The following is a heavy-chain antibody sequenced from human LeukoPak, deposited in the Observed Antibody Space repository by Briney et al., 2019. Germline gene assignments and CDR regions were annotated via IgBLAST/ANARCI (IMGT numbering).Heavy chain of an antibody. D-gene: IGHD1-26*01. Sequence: SETLSLTCTVSGDSLSSSFWNWIRQPPGQRLEWIGNIYYSVSTNYNPALKSRVTFSVDTTKNQVSLKLSSATAADTAVYYCARGALGAHPVDYWGQGTLVIVSS. CDR2: IYYSVST. J-gene: IGHJ4*02. CDR1: GDSLSSSF. CDR3: ARGALGAHPVDY. V-gene: IGHV4-59*01.